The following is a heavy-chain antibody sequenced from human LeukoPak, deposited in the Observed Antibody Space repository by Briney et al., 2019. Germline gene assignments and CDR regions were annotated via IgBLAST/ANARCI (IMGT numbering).Heavy chain of an antibody. V-gene: IGHV3-74*03. Sequence: GGSLRLSCAVSGFTFNSYWMHWVRQAPGKGLVWVSRIKSDGSSTQYADSVKGRFTISRDISKNTLYLQMNSLRVEDTAVYYCAKDVVGVAVAGYWGQGTLVTVSS. CDR2: IKSDGSST. CDR1: GFTFNSYW. J-gene: IGHJ4*02. D-gene: IGHD6-19*01. CDR3: AKDVVGVAVAGY.